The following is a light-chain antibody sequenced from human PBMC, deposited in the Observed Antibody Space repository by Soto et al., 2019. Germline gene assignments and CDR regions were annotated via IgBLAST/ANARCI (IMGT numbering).Light chain of an antibody. V-gene: IGKV3-20*01. J-gene: IGKJ4*01. CDR3: QQYASSPLT. CDR1: QSVGRDY. Sequence: EIVLTQSPGTLSLSPGERATLSCRASQSVGRDYLAWYQQKPGQAPRLLIYGASSRATGIPDRFSGSGSGTDFTLTISRLEPEDFAEFYCQQYASSPLTFGGGTKVEIK. CDR2: GAS.